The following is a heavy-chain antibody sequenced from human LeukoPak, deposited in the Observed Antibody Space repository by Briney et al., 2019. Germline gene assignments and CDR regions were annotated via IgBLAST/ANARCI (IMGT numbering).Heavy chain of an antibody. J-gene: IGHJ6*04. Sequence: SETLSLICTVSGGSISSYYWSWIRHPPGKGLEWIGYIYYSGSTNYNPSLKSRVTISVDTSKIQFSLKLSSVTAADTAVYYCARGSRFNYYGSGSLYYYYGMDVWGKGTTVTVSS. D-gene: IGHD3-10*01. CDR2: IYYSGST. V-gene: IGHV4-59*01. CDR1: GGSISSYY. CDR3: ARGSRFNYYGSGSLYYYYGMDV.